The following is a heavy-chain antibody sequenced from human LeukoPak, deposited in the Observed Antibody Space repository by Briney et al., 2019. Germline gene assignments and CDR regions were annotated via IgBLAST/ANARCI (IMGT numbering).Heavy chain of an antibody. Sequence: GGSLRLSCATFSRSGMHWVRQTPGKGLEWVAVIWYDGSKKYYADSVKGRFTISRDDSKNAVYLQMSSLRVEDTAVYYCARDLSYSSLDFWGQGTLVTVSS. CDR2: IWYDGSKK. J-gene: IGHJ4*02. CDR1: SRSG. V-gene: IGHV3-33*01. D-gene: IGHD3-16*02. CDR3: ARDLSYSSLDF.